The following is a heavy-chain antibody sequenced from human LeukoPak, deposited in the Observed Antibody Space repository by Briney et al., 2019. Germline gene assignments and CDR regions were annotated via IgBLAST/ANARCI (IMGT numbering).Heavy chain of an antibody. Sequence: ASVKVSCKASGYTFTSYGISWVRQATGHGLGWMGWISAYNGNTNYSHKLQGRVTMTTDTTTSTAYMEMRSLRSDDTAVYYCARVAFVGGDCYSNDWGQGTLVTVSS. CDR3: ARVAFVGGDCYSND. J-gene: IGHJ1*01. CDR2: ISAYNGNT. D-gene: IGHD2-21*02. CDR1: GYTFTSYG. V-gene: IGHV1-18*01.